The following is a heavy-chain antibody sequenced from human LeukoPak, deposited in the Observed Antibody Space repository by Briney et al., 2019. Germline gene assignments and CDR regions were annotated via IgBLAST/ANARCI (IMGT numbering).Heavy chain of an antibody. Sequence: SETLSLTCTVSGGSISSYYWSWIRQPAGKGLEWIGRIHTSGSTNYNPSHKSRVTMSVDTSKNQFSLKLSSVTAADTAVYYCAKVDVVPASKAAYYMDVWGKGTTVTVSS. D-gene: IGHD2-15*01. CDR1: GGSISSYY. CDR2: IHTSGST. J-gene: IGHJ6*03. V-gene: IGHV4-4*07. CDR3: AKVDVVPASKAAYYMDV.